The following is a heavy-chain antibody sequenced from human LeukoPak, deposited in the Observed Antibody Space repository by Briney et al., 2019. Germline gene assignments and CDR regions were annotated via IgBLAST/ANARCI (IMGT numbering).Heavy chain of an antibody. V-gene: IGHV4-39*01. J-gene: IGHJ4*02. CDR2: IYYSGTT. CDR1: GGSIRSSGDY. D-gene: IGHD5-24*01. CDR3: ARHVPPFRDGYNLDY. Sequence: AETLSLTCTVSGGSIRSSGDYWGWIRQAPGKGLEWIGSIYYSGTTYHNPALKSRVTISVDTSKNQFSLNLSSVTAADTAVYYRARHVPPFRDGYNLDYWGQGTLVTVSS.